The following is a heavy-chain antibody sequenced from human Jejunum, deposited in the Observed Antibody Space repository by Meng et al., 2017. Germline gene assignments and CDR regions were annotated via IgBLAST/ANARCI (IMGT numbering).Heavy chain of an antibody. CDR1: GFIFSNYW. V-gene: IGHV3-74*01. CDR2: INGDGSTT. CDR3: VRALNDDGGETF. D-gene: IGHD4-23*01. J-gene: IGHJ4*02. Sequence: GESLKISCTASGFIFSNYWMHWVRQVPGKGLVWVSRINGDGSTTGYADSVEGRFTISRDNAKNTLSLQMNSLSAEDTAVYYCVRALNDDGGETFWGQGMLVTVSS.